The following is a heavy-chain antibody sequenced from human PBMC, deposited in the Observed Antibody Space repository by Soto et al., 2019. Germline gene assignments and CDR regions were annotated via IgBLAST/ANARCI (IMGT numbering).Heavy chain of an antibody. J-gene: IGHJ4*02. CDR1: GFTFSDYY. V-gene: IGHV3-11*01. CDR3: ASETRLAPIYDY. CDR2: ISSSGSTI. Sequence: GGSLRLSCAATGFTFSDYYMSWIRQAPGKGLEWVSYISSSGSTIYYADSVKGRFTISRDNAKNSLYLQMNSLRAEDTAVYYCASETRLAPIYDYWGQGTLVTVSS. D-gene: IGHD3-3*02.